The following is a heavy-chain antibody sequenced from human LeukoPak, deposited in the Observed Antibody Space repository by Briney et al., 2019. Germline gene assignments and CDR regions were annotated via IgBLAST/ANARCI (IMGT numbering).Heavy chain of an antibody. V-gene: IGHV1-2*02. Sequence: ASVKVSCKASGYTFTGYYMNWVRQAPGQGLEWMGWINPNSGGTNYAQKFQGRVTMTRDTSISTAYMELSRLRSDGTAVYYCAREVDYDSSGYLDYWGQGTLSPSPQ. D-gene: IGHD3-22*01. CDR1: GYTFTGYY. CDR2: INPNSGGT. J-gene: IGHJ4*02. CDR3: AREVDYDSSGYLDY.